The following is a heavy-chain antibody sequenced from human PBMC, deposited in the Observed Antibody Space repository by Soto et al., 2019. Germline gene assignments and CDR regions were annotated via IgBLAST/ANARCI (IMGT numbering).Heavy chain of an antibody. V-gene: IGHV4-34*01. CDR3: ARGQYSGSLDY. J-gene: IGHJ4*02. CDR1: GGSFSGYY. Sequence: PSETLSLTCAVYGGSFSGYYWSWIRQPPGKGLEWIGEINHSGSTNYNPSLKSRVTISVDTSKNQFSLKLSSVTAADTAVYYCARGQYSGSLDYWGQGTLVTVSS. CDR2: INHSGST. D-gene: IGHD1-26*01.